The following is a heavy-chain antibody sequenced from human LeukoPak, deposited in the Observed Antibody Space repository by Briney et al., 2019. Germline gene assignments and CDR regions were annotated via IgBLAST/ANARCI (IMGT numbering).Heavy chain of an antibody. V-gene: IGHV3-15*01. J-gene: IGHJ3*02. D-gene: IGHD1-26*01. CDR3: ARDRSLWRLVEWETRELRAFDI. CDR2: IKSKTDGGTT. Sequence: GGSLRLSCAASGFTFSDGWMNWVRQAPGKGLEWVGRIKSKTDGGTTDYAAPVKGRFTISRDDSKNTLYLQMNSLKTEDTAVYYCARDRSLWRLVEWETRELRAFDIWGQGTMVAVSS. CDR1: GFTFSDGW.